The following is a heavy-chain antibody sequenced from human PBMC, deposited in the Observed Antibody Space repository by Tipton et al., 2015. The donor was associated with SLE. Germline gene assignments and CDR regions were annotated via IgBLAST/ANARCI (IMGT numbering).Heavy chain of an antibody. CDR2: IRHDGSAK. CDR1: GFTFNNSG. J-gene: IGHJ4*02. V-gene: IGHV3-30*02. Sequence: SLRLSCAASGFTFNNSGMHWVRQAPGRGLQWVAFIRHDGSAKYYADSLQGRFSVSRDNSENTLYLQMNSLSAEDTAVYYCARRINLDYWGQGTLVAVSS. CDR3: ARRINLDY. D-gene: IGHD3-16*01.